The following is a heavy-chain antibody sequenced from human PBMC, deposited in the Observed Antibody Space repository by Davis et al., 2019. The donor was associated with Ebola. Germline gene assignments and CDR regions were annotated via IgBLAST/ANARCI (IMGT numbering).Heavy chain of an antibody. Sequence: GSLRLSCTVSGGSISSYYWRRIRQTPGKALEWIGSIYYSGSTYYNPSLKSRVTISVDMSKNQFSLKLSSVTTADTAVYYCARVWNDYGSGSYYDYWGQGILVTVSS. J-gene: IGHJ4*02. CDR2: IYYSGST. V-gene: IGHV4-39*07. D-gene: IGHD3-10*01. CDR3: ARVWNDYGSGSYYDY. CDR1: GGSISSYY.